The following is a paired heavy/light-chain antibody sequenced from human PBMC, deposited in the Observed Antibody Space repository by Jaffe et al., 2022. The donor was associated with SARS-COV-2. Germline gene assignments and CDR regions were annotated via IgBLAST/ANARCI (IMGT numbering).Heavy chain of an antibody. D-gene: IGHD3-10*01. CDR1: GYSFTNYA. J-gene: IGHJ6*03. Sequence: QVQLVQSGAEVKKPGASVKLSCKASGYSFTNYAMHWVRQAPGQRLEWMGWVNAGNGDTKHSRKFQDRITITRDTSASTAYLELSSLRSEDTALYYCARGGGPLYYTSYMEVWGKGTTITVSS. CDR3: ARGGGPLYYTSYMEV. CDR2: VNAGNGDT. V-gene: IGHV1-3*01.
Light chain of an antibody. CDR1: SSNIGAGYD. Sequence: QSVLTQPPSVSGAPGQRVTISCTGSSSNIGAGYDVHWYQHLPGTAPKLLIYTNNQRPSGVPDRFSGSRSGTSASLAISGLQAEDEADYYCQSYDSSLSGHVFGTGTKVTVL. J-gene: IGLJ1*01. CDR2: TNN. CDR3: QSYDSSLSGHV. V-gene: IGLV1-40*01.